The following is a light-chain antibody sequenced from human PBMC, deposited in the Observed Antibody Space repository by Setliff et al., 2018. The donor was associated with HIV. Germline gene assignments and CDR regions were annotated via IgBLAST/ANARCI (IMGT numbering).Light chain of an antibody. Sequence: QSALTQPPSVSGSPGQSVTISCTGTSSDVGSYNRVSWYQRPPGTAPKLMIYEVNNRPSGVPDRFSGSKSGNTASLTISGLQAEDEADYYCSSYTSISTYVFGTGTKGTVL. CDR2: EVN. CDR3: SSYTSISTYV. V-gene: IGLV2-18*02. CDR1: SSDVGSYNR. J-gene: IGLJ1*01.